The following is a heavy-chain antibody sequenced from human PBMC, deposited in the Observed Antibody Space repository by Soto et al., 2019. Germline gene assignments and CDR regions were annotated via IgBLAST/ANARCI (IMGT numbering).Heavy chain of an antibody. V-gene: IGHV4-31*03. CDR1: GGSISSGGYY. Sequence: QVQLQESGPGLVKPSQTLSLTCTVSGGSISSGGYYWSWIRQHPGKGLEWIGYIYYSGSTYYNPSLKSRVTISVDTSKNQFSLKLSSVTAADMAVYYCAREAAVAGITRGYWFDPWGQGTLVTVSS. D-gene: IGHD6-19*01. J-gene: IGHJ5*02. CDR2: IYYSGST. CDR3: AREAAVAGITRGYWFDP.